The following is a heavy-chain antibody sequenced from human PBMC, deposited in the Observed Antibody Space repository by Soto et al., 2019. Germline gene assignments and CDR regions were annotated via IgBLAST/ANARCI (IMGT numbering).Heavy chain of an antibody. J-gene: IGHJ4*02. CDR1: GITFSNYG. Sequence: GGSLRLSCAGSGITFSNYGMSWVRQAPGKGLEWVSSISGSGDSAYYADSVKGRFTISRDNSKNTLYLQVNGLRAEDTAVYYCAKDISGSGSNYHPMDYWGQGTLVTVSS. CDR2: ISGSGDSA. CDR3: AKDISGSGSNYHPMDY. D-gene: IGHD3-10*01. V-gene: IGHV3-23*01.